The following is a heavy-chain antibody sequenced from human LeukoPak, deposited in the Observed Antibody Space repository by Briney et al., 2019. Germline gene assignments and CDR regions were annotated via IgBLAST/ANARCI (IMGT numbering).Heavy chain of an antibody. Sequence: ASVKVSCKASGYTFTSYYMHWVRQTPGQGLEWMGIINPSGGSTSYAQKFQGRVTMTGDMSTSTVYMELSSLRSEDTAVYYCARVHGPYCDFWGGYSNYFDYWGQGNLATVSS. CDR2: INPSGGST. J-gene: IGHJ4*02. V-gene: IGHV1-46*01. D-gene: IGHD3-3*01. CDR1: GYTFTSYY. CDR3: ARVHGPYCDFWGGYSNYFDY.